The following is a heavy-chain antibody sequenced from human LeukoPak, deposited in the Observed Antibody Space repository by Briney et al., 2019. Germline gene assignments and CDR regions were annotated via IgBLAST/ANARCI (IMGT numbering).Heavy chain of an antibody. V-gene: IGHV3-23*01. D-gene: IGHD3-10*01. Sequence: GGSLRLSCAASGFTFSSYGMSWVRQAPGKGLEWVSAISGSGGTTYYADSVKGRFTISRDNSKSTLYLQMNSLRAEDTAVYYCAKEEGSYYYVDYWGQGTLVTVSS. J-gene: IGHJ4*02. CDR1: GFTFSSYG. CDR3: AKEEGSYYYVDY. CDR2: ISGSGGTT.